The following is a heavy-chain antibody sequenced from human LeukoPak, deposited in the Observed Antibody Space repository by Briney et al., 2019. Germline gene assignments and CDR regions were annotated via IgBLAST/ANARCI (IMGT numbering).Heavy chain of an antibody. Sequence: GGSLRLFCAASGFTFSSYSMNWGRQAPGKGLEWVSSISSSSSYIYYADSVKGRFTISRDNAKNSLYLQMNSLRAEDTAVYYCARWDNEYCSSTSCYRGGYYFDYWGQGTLVTVSS. CDR1: GFTFSSYS. CDR2: ISSSSSYI. V-gene: IGHV3-21*01. J-gene: IGHJ4*02. CDR3: ARWDNEYCSSTSCYRGGYYFDY. D-gene: IGHD2-2*02.